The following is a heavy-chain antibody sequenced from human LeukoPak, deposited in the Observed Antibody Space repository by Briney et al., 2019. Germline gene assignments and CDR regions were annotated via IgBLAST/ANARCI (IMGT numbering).Heavy chain of an antibody. D-gene: IGHD3-16*01. J-gene: IGHJ4*02. Sequence: GGSLTLSCVGSGYTFSRYWMHWVRQAPGKGLVWVSRINEDGSTTDYADSVKGRFTISRDNAKNTLSLQMNSLRAKDTAVYYCTRDTFGGDDFWGQGTLVTVSS. CDR1: GYTFSRYW. V-gene: IGHV3-74*01. CDR2: INEDGSTT. CDR3: TRDTFGGDDF.